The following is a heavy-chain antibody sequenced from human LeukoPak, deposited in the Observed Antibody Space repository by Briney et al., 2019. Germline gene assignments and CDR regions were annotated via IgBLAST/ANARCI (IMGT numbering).Heavy chain of an antibody. J-gene: IGHJ4*02. CDR2: IYYSGNT. V-gene: IGHV4-39*01. D-gene: IGHD6-6*01. CDR1: GGSISSRNYY. CDR3: ARHKLPIDY. Sequence: SETLSLTCSVSGGSISSRNYYWGWIRQLPGRGLEWIGSIYYSGNTYYNPSLKSRVTISVDTSKNQFSLNLTSVTAADTAVYYCARHKLPIDYWGQGTLVTVSS.